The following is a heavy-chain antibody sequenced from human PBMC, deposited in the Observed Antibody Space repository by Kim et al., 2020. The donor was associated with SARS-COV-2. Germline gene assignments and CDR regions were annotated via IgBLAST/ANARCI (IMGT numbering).Heavy chain of an antibody. D-gene: IGHD3-3*01. CDR3: ARQQVGITIFGVVIDQFDY. CDR2: IYYSGST. J-gene: IGHJ4*02. Sequence: SETLSLTCTVSGGSISSSSYYWGWIRQPPGKGLEWIGSIYYSGSTYYNPSLKSRVTISVDTSKNQFSLKLSSVTAADTAVYYCARQQVGITIFGVVIDQFDYWGQGTLVTVSS. CDR1: GGSISSSSYY. V-gene: IGHV4-39*01.